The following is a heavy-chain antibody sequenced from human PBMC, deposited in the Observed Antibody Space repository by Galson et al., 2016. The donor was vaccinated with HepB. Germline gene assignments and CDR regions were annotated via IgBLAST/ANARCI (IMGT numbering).Heavy chain of an antibody. CDR1: GFTFKRHA. V-gene: IGHV3-23*01. CDR3: SKLYCGGGSCYPRPYYFDF. J-gene: IGHJ4*02. D-gene: IGHD2-15*01. CDR2: IRTSDITSGPDT. Sequence: SLRLSCAASGFTFKRHAMSWVRQTPGQGLEWVAIIRTSDITSGPDTYYADSVQGPLAISRDDLRNTVSLHMPWLTAADTATYFCSKLYCGGGSCYPRPYYFDFWGQGILVTVSS.